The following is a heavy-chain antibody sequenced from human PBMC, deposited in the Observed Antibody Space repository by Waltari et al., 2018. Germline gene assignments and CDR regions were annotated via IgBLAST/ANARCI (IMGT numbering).Heavy chain of an antibody. CDR3: ARGARRYFDWFPFDY. Sequence: QVQLQQWGAGLLKPSETLSLTCAVYGGSFSGYYWSWIRQPPGKGLEWIGEINQRGSTNDKPSRKSLGTISVDTSKNQFSRKLSAVTAADTDVYYCARGARRYFDWFPFDYWGQGTLVTVSS. V-gene: IGHV4-34*01. CDR1: GGSFSGYY. D-gene: IGHD3-9*01. J-gene: IGHJ4*02. CDR2: INQRGST.